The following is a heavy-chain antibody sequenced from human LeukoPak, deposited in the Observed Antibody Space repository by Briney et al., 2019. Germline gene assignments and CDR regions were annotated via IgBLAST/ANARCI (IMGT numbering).Heavy chain of an antibody. V-gene: IGHV3-30*04. J-gene: IGHJ4*02. D-gene: IGHD3-10*01. CDR1: GFTFSSYA. Sequence: GGSLRLSCAASGFTFSSYAMHWVRQAPGKGLEWVAVISYDGSNKYYADSVKGRFTISRDNSKNTLYLQMNSLRAEDTAVYYCARDRRMVRGVIIKGFDYWGQGTLVTVSS. CDR2: ISYDGSNK. CDR3: ARDRRMVRGVIIKGFDY.